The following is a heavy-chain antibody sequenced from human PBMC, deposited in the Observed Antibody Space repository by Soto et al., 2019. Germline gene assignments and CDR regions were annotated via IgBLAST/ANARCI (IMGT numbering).Heavy chain of an antibody. CDR1: GGTFSSYT. CDR3: AAPTSCSSTSCYVFDY. D-gene: IGHD2-2*01. CDR2: IIPILGIA. J-gene: IGHJ4*02. V-gene: IGHV1-69*02. Sequence: SVKVSCKASGGTFSSYTISWVRQAPGQGLEWMGRIIPILGIANYAQKFQGRVTITADKSTSTAYMELSSLRSEDTAVYYCAAPTSCSSTSCYVFDYWGQGTLVTVSS.